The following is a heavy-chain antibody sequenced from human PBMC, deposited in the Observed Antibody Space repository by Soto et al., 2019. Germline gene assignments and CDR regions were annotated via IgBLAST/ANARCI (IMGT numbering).Heavy chain of an antibody. J-gene: IGHJ4*02. CDR2: VNPILSMS. Sequence: QVQLVQSGAEVKSAGSSVKVSCKASGDTFNFYSINWVRQAPGLGLEWVGRVNPILSMSNYAQRFQGRVTMTADNSTDTAYMELRSPRSDDTAIYYCASNYVSGERAFHSWGQGALVPVSS. D-gene: IGHD3-10*01. V-gene: IGHV1-69*02. CDR3: ASNYVSGERAFHS. CDR1: GDTFNFYS.